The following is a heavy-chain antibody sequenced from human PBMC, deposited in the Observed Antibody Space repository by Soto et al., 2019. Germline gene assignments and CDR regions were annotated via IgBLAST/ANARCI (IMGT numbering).Heavy chain of an antibody. D-gene: IGHD6-13*01. Sequence: PSETLSLTCTVSGGSVDNYHWSWIRRPPGKGLEWVGYIHSSGYTNYSPSLRSRVSISVDTSKKQFSLKLTSVTAADTAVYYCARYSNNWFQTEGMDVWGQGTTVTVSS. CDR1: GGSVDNYH. J-gene: IGHJ6*02. CDR2: IHSSGYT. V-gene: IGHV4-4*08. CDR3: ARYSNNWFQTEGMDV.